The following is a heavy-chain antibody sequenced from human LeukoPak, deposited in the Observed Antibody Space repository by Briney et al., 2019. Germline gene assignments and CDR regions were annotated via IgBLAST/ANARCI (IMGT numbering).Heavy chain of an antibody. V-gene: IGHV5-51*06. Sequence: PGESLKVSCEGSGYSFSNYWIGWVRQMPGKGLEWVGHINCGNCETKYTRSFQGEVTISADKSIRTAYLQWTSLKASDTAMYFCARQKPFSDSSGYYGFWGQGTLVTVSS. J-gene: IGHJ4*02. D-gene: IGHD3-22*01. CDR1: GYSFSNYW. CDR2: INCGNCET. CDR3: ARQKPFSDSSGYYGF.